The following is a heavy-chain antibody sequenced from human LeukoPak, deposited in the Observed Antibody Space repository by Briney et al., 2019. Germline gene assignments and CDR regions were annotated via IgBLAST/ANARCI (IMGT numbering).Heavy chain of an antibody. J-gene: IGHJ6*02. Sequence: PGGSLRLSCAASGFTFSSYAMSWVRQAPGKGLEWVSVISGSGGSTYYADSVKGRFTISRDNSKNTLYLQMNSLRAEDTAVYYCAKAFYSSSWYEDYYYGMDVWGQGTTVTVSS. CDR1: GFTFSSYA. CDR3: AKAFYSSSWYEDYYYGMDV. CDR2: ISGSGGST. D-gene: IGHD6-13*01. V-gene: IGHV3-23*01.